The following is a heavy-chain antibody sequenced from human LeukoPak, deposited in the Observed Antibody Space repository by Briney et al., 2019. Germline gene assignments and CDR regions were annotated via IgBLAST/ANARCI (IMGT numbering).Heavy chain of an antibody. V-gene: IGHV3-48*04. J-gene: IGHJ4*02. CDR1: GFTFSSYS. CDR3: ARDSFPTKYYYDSSGFGN. CDR2: ISSSSSTI. Sequence: PGGSLRLSCAASGFTFSSYSMNWVRQAPGKGLKWVSYISSSSSTIYYADSVKGRFTISRDNAKNSLYLQMNSLRAEDTAVYYCARDSFPTKYYYDSSGFGNWGQGTLVTVSS. D-gene: IGHD3-22*01.